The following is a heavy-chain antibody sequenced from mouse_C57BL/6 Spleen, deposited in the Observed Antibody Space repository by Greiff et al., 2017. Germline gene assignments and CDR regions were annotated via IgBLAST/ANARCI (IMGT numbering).Heavy chain of an antibody. CDR3: ARGDYDEEAWFAY. J-gene: IGHJ3*01. D-gene: IGHD2-4*01. CDR1: GYAFSSSW. V-gene: IGHV1-82*01. CDR2: IYPGDGDT. Sequence: QVQLQQSGPALVKPGASVKISCKASGYAFSSSWMNWVKQRPGKGLEWIGRIYPGDGDTNYTGKFKGKATLTADTSSSTAYMQLSSLTSEDSAVYFCARGDYDEEAWFAYWAQGTLVTVSA.